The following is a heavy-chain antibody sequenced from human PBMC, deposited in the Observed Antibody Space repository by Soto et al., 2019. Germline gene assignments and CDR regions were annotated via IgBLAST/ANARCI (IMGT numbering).Heavy chain of an antibody. CDR1: GGTFSSYA. D-gene: IGHD3-3*01. CDR2: IIPIFGTA. J-gene: IGHJ6*02. CDR3: AITYYDFWSGSGSYYGMDV. V-gene: IGHV1-69*13. Sequence: ASVKVSCKASGGTFSSYAISWVRQAPGQGLEWMGGIIPIFGTANYAQKFQGRVTITADESTSTAYMELSSLRSEDTAVYYCAITYYDFWSGSGSYYGMDVWGQGTLVTVSS.